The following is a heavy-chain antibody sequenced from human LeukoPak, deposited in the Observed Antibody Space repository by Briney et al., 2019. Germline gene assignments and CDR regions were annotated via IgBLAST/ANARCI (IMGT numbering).Heavy chain of an antibody. J-gene: IGHJ6*03. CDR1: GYTFTSYY. V-gene: IGHV1-2*02. Sequence: ASVKVSCKASGYTFTSYYMHWVRQAPGQGLEWMGWINPNSGGTNYAQKFQGRVTMTRDTSISTAYMELSRLRSDDTAVYYCARACGKRITMVRDLKYYYYMDVWGKGTTVTISS. D-gene: IGHD3-10*01. CDR2: INPNSGGT. CDR3: ARACGKRITMVRDLKYYYYMDV.